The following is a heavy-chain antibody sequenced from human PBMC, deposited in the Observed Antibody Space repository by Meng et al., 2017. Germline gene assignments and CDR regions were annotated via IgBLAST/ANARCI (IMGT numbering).Heavy chain of an antibody. V-gene: IGHV1-18*01. CDR3: ARDTVGATLYYYGMDV. J-gene: IGHJ6*02. Sequence: ASVKVSCKASGYTFTSYGISWVRQAPGQGLEWMGWISAYNGNTNYAQKLQGRVTITTDESTSTAYMELSSLRSEDTAAYYCARDTVGATLYYYGMDVWGQGTTVTVSS. D-gene: IGHD1-26*01. CDR1: GYTFTSYG. CDR2: ISAYNGNT.